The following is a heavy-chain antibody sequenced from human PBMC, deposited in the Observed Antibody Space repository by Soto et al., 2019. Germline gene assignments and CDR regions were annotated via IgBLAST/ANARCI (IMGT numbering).Heavy chain of an antibody. J-gene: IGHJ4*02. V-gene: IGHV4-4*07. CDR3: ATGITPPGAPPWSYFDS. D-gene: IGHD6-13*01. Sequence: SETLSLTCTVSGASITGSSYWSWIRQPAGKGLEWIGRFSRSGTTNYNPSLRSRVTMSADVSKNQFSLRLTSVTAADTALYYSATGITPPGAPPWSYFDSWGPGTLLTVSS. CDR1: GASITGSSY. CDR2: FSRSGTT.